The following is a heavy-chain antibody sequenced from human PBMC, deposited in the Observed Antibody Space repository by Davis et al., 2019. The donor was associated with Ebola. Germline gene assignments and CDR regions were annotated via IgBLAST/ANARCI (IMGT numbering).Heavy chain of an antibody. CDR3: ARGRRVAATLGYYYYGMDV. Sequence: PSETLSLTCTVSGGSISSYYWSWIRQPPGKGLEWIGYIYYSGSTNYNPSLKSRVTISVDTSKNQFSLKLSSVTAADTAVYYCARGRRVAATLGYYYYGMDVWGQGTTVTVSS. CDR2: IYYSGST. D-gene: IGHD2-15*01. V-gene: IGHV4-59*01. CDR1: GGSISSYY. J-gene: IGHJ6*02.